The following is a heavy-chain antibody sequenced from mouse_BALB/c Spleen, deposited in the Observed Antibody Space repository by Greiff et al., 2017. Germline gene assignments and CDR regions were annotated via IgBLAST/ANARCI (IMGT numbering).Heavy chain of an antibody. CDR2: ISSGGSYT. D-gene: IGHD2-4*01. Sequence: EVKVVESGGDLVKPGGSLKLSCAASGFTFSSYGMSWVRQTPDKRLEWVATISSGGSYTYYPDSVKGRFTISRDNAKNTLYLQMSSLKSEDTAMYYCARRGLDDYDYFDYWGQGTTLTVSS. V-gene: IGHV5-6*02. J-gene: IGHJ2*01. CDR3: ARRGLDDYDYFDY. CDR1: GFTFSSYG.